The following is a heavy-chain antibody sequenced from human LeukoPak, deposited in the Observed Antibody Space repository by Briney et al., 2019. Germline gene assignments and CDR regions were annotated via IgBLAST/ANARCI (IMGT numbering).Heavy chain of an antibody. CDR3: QSRFLEWLLDY. CDR2: IYDSGST. J-gene: IGHJ4*02. V-gene: IGHV4-39*01. Sequence: SETLSLTCTVSGGSIISNNYFLGWIRHPPGKGLEWIGSIYDSGSTYYNPSLKSRVTISVDTSKNQFSLKLNSVTAADTAMYYCQSRFLEWLLDYWGQGTLVTVSS. CDR1: GGSIISNNYF. D-gene: IGHD3-3*01.